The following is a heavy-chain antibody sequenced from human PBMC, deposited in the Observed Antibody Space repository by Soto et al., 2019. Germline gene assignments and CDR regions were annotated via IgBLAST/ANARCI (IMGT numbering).Heavy chain of an antibody. Sequence: ASVKVSCKPSGYTFSSYAISWVRQAPGQGLEWMGWISAYNDNTNYVQKLQGRVTMTTDTSTSTAYMELRSLRSDDTAVYYCARGTGGNWAAFDIWGQGKMVTVSS. D-gene: IGHD2-15*01. CDR3: ARGTGGNWAAFDI. V-gene: IGHV1-18*01. J-gene: IGHJ3*02. CDR1: GYTFSSYA. CDR2: ISAYNDNT.